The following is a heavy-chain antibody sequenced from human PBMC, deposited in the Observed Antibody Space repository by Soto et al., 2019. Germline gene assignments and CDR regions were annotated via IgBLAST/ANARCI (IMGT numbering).Heavy chain of an antibody. Sequence: SETLSLTCTVSGGSISSGSYYWGWIRQPPGKGLEWIGSIFYSGSTYYNPSLKSRVTISVDTSKNQLSLRLSSVTAADTAVYYCARHDAMVTTDSTFDYWGQGTLVTVSS. CDR2: IFYSGST. J-gene: IGHJ4*02. CDR1: GGSISSGSYY. D-gene: IGHD4-17*01. CDR3: ARHDAMVTTDSTFDY. V-gene: IGHV4-39*01.